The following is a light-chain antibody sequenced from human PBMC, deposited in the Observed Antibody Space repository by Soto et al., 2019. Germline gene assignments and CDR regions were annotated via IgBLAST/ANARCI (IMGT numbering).Light chain of an antibody. Sequence: QSVLTQPPSASGTPGQRVTISCSGSSSNIGSNTVSWYQHLPGTAPKLLIYSDNQRPSGVPDRFSGSKSGTSASLAISGLQSEDEADYNCAAWDGSLNGVVFGGGTKLTVL. CDR2: SDN. CDR1: SSNIGSNT. J-gene: IGLJ2*01. V-gene: IGLV1-44*01. CDR3: AAWDGSLNGVV.